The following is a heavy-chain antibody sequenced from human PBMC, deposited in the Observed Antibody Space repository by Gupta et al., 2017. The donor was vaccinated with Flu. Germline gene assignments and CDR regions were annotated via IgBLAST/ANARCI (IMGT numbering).Heavy chain of an antibody. D-gene: IGHD6-19*01. CDR3: AGGWVHIAVVPIMTPAGLYYYYGMDV. J-gene: IGHJ6*02. V-gene: IGHV1-69*06. Sequence: QVQLVQSGAEVKKPGSSVKVSCKASGGTFSSYAIRWVRQAPGQGLEWMGGIIPIFGTANYAQKFQGRVTITADKSTSTAYMELSSLRSEDTAVYYCAGGWVHIAVVPIMTPAGLYYYYGMDVWGQGTTVTVSS. CDR2: IIPIFGTA. CDR1: GGTFSSYA.